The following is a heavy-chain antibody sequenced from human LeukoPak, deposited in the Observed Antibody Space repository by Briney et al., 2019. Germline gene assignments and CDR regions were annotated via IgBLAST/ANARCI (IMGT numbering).Heavy chain of an antibody. J-gene: IGHJ4*02. CDR3: ARGVPAATPDY. V-gene: IGHV4-30-4*08. Sequence: PSETLSLTCTVSGGSISSGDHYWSWIRQPPGKGLEYIGYIYYSGSTYYNPSLKSRVTISVDTSKNQFSLKLSSVTAADTAVYYCARGVPAATPDYWGQGTLVTVSS. CDR2: IYYSGST. D-gene: IGHD2-15*01. CDR1: GGSISSGDHY.